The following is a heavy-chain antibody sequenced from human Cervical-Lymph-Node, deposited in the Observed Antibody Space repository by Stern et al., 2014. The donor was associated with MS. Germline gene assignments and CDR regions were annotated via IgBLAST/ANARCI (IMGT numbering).Heavy chain of an antibody. D-gene: IGHD3-22*01. CDR2: ISYDGSNK. J-gene: IGHJ4*02. Sequence: VQLEESGGGVVTPGRSLRLSCEASGFSFSSYGMHWVRQAPGKGLEWVAVISYDGSNKYYADSVKGRFTISRDNSKNTLYLQMNSLRAEDTAVYYCAKVAQDSSGYYYIDYWGQGTLVTVSS. CDR3: AKVAQDSSGYYYIDY. CDR1: GFSFSSYG. V-gene: IGHV3-30*18.